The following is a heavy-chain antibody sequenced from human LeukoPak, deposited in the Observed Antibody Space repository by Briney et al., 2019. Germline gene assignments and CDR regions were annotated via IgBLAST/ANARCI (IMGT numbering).Heavy chain of an antibody. V-gene: IGHV4-4*07. CDR1: GGSISSYY. J-gene: IGHJ5*02. CDR3: ARVGGTEYRGDWFDP. D-gene: IGHD1-26*01. CDR2: IYTSGST. Sequence: SETLSLTCTVSGGSISSYYWSWIRQPAGKGLEWIGRIYTSGSTNYNPSLKSRVTMSVDTSKNQFSLKLSSVPAADTAVYYCARVGGTEYRGDWFDPWGQGTLVTVSS.